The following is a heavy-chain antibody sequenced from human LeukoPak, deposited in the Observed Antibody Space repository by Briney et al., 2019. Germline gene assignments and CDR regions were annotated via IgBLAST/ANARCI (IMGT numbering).Heavy chain of an antibody. CDR1: GGSISSGNYY. J-gene: IGHJ5*02. CDR3: ARKYPDHWFDP. D-gene: IGHD6-6*01. CDR2: IFYLGNT. V-gene: IGHV4-30-4*01. Sequence: SETLSLTCTVSGGSISSGNYYWSWIRQPPGKGLEWIGYIFYLGNTYYTPSLRSRVTISVDTSKNQFSLKLSSVTAADTAVYYCARKYPDHWFDPWGQGTLVTVSS.